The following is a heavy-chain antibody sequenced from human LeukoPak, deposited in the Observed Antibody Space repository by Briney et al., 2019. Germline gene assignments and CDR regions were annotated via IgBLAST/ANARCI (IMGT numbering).Heavy chain of an antibody. J-gene: IGHJ4*02. V-gene: IGHV3-33*07. CDR1: GFTFSRFW. CDR3: ARSRGIVVPAAMFDY. D-gene: IGHD2-2*01. Sequence: SGGSLRLSCAASGFTFSRFWMSWVRQAPGKGLEWVAVIWYDGSNKYYADSVKGRFTISRDNSKNTLYLQMNSLRAEDTAVYYCARSRGIVVPAAMFDYWGQGTLVTVSS. CDR2: IWYDGSNK.